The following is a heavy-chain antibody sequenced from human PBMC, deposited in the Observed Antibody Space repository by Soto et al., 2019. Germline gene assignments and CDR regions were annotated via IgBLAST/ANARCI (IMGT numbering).Heavy chain of an antibody. Sequence: ASVKVSCKVSGYTLTELSMHWVRQAPGKGLEWMGGFDPEDGETIYAQKFQGRVTMTEDTSTDTAYMELSSLRSEDTAVYYCATFPFGPWAPGVVTAIPPHFQHWGQGTLVTVSS. CDR2: FDPEDGET. CDR3: ATFPFGPWAPGVVTAIPPHFQH. J-gene: IGHJ1*01. CDR1: GYTLTELS. V-gene: IGHV1-24*01. D-gene: IGHD2-21*02.